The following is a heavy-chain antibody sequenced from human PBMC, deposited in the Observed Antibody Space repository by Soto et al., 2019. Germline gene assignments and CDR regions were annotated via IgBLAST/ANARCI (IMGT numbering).Heavy chain of an antibody. CDR2: INPNSGAA. Sequence: ASVKVSCKASGYTVTGIYIHCVRQDPRQGLEWMGWINPNSGAANYAQKFQGWVTITADKSISTAYMELSSLTSDDTAVYYCARSVDTAMGHYYYYYGMDVWGQGTTVTVSS. CDR1: GYTVTGIY. D-gene: IGHD5-18*01. V-gene: IGHV1-2*04. CDR3: ARSVDTAMGHYYYYYGMDV. J-gene: IGHJ6*02.